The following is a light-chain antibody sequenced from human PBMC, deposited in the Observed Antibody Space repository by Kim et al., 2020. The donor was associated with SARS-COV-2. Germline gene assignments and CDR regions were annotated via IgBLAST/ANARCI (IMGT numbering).Light chain of an antibody. J-gene: IGKJ2*02. Sequence: EMVMTQSPATLSVSPGERATLSCRASQSVSSNLAWYQQKPGQAPSLLIFGASTRATGIPARFSGSGSGTEFTLTISSLQSEDFAVYYCQQDNNWPCTFGQGTKLEI. CDR2: GAS. CDR1: QSVSSN. V-gene: IGKV3-15*01. CDR3: QQDNNWPCT.